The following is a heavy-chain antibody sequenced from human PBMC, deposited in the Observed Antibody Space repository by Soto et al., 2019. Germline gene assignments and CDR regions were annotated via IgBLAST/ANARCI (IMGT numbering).Heavy chain of an antibody. CDR1: GGSVSSGSYY. CDR2: MYYSGST. CDR3: ARTRDFCRSNDACDI. Sequence: SETLSLTCTVSGGSVSSGSYYWSWIRQPPGKGLEWIGYMYYSGSTNYNPSLKSRVTISLDTSKKQFSLKLSSVTAADTAVYLCARTRDFCRSNDACDIWGQGTMVSVSS. V-gene: IGHV4-61*01. J-gene: IGHJ3*02. D-gene: IGHD3-3*01.